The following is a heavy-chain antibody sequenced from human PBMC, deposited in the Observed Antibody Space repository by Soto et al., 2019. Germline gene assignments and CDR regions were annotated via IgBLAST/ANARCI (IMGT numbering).Heavy chain of an antibody. CDR1: VGSVSSGSYS. Sequence: SSEPLSPTCTFLVGSVSSGSYSWSWIRQPPGKGLEWIGYIYYSGSTNYNPSLKSRVTISVDTSKNQFSLKLGSVTAADTAVYYCARDRGYYYGMDVWGQGTTVTVSS. V-gene: IGHV4-61*01. CDR2: IYYSGST. CDR3: ARDRGYYYGMDV. J-gene: IGHJ6*02.